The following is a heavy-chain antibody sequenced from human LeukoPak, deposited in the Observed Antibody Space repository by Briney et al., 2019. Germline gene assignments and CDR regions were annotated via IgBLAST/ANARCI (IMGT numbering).Heavy chain of an antibody. J-gene: IGHJ6*02. CDR2: INSSGGST. CDR1: GYTFTSYY. Sequence: ASVKVSCKASGYTFTSYYIHWGRQAPGQGLEWMGIINSSGGSTAYAQKFQGRVTMTRDTSTSTVYMEVSSLRSEDTAVYYCARSYYYGMDVWGQGTTVTVSS. CDR3: ARSYYYGMDV. V-gene: IGHV1-46*01.